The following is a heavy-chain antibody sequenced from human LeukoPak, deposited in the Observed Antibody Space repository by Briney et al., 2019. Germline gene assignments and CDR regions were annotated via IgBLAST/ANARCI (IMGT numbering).Heavy chain of an antibody. CDR2: ISGSGGST. CDR3: ARGGLYGTWDY. J-gene: IGHJ4*02. CDR1: GFTFSSYA. Sequence: GGSLRLSCGASGFTFSSYAMSWVRQAPGKGLEWVSAISGSGGSTYYADTVKGRFTISRDNSKNTLYLQMNSLRAEDTAVYYCARGGLYGTWDYWGQGTLVTVSS. V-gene: IGHV3-23*01. D-gene: IGHD2-8*01.